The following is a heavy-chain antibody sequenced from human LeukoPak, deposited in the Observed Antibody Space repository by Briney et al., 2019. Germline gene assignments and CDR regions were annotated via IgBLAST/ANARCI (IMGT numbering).Heavy chain of an antibody. D-gene: IGHD6-13*01. J-gene: IGHJ4*02. CDR3: ARGEAAAGGYFDY. Sequence: ASVKVSCKASGYTFTGYYMHWVRQAPGQGLEWMEWINPNSGGTNYAQKFQGWVTMTRDTSISTAYMELSRLRSDDTAVYYCARGEAAAGGYFDYWGQGTLVTVSS. CDR1: GYTFTGYY. CDR2: INPNSGGT. V-gene: IGHV1-2*04.